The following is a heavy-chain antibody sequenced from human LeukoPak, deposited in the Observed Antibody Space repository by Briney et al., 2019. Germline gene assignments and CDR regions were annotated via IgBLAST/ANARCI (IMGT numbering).Heavy chain of an antibody. CDR1: GFTFSSYG. D-gene: IGHD4-11*01. V-gene: IGHV3-30*18. Sequence: QPGGSLRLSCAASGFTFSSYGMHWVRQAPGKGLEWVAVISYDGSNKYYADSVKGRFTISRDNSKNTLYLQMNSLRAEDTAVYYCAKDGNVHDYSELDYWGQGTLVTVSS. J-gene: IGHJ4*02. CDR3: AKDGNVHDYSELDY. CDR2: ISYDGSNK.